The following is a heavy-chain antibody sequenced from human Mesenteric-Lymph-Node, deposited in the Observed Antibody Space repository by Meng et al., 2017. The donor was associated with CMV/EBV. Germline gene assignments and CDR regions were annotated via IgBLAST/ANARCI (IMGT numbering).Heavy chain of an antibody. V-gene: IGHV3-7*03. D-gene: IGHD1-26*01. CDR1: GFTFSSYV. Sequence: GGSLRLSCAASGFTFSSYVMHWVRQAPGKGLEWVANIKQDGSEKYYVDSVKGRFTISRDNAKNSLYLQMNSLRVEDTAFYYCVRDRRQWELYVDGAFDIWGQGTMVTVSS. CDR2: IKQDGSEK. J-gene: IGHJ3*02. CDR3: VRDRRQWELYVDGAFDI.